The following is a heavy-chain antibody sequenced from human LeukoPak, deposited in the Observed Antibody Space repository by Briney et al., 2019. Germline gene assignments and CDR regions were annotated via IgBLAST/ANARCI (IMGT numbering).Heavy chain of an antibody. CDR2: INWSGGST. J-gene: IGHJ4*02. CDR3: ARDREGLLWFGDLGY. D-gene: IGHD3-10*01. V-gene: IGHV3-20*04. CDR1: GFTFDDYG. Sequence: PGGSLRLSCAASGFTFDDYGMSWVRQVSGKGLEWVSGINWSGGSTLYADSVKGRFTISRDNAKNSLYLQMNSLRAEDTAVYYCARDREGLLWFGDLGYWGQGTLVTVSS.